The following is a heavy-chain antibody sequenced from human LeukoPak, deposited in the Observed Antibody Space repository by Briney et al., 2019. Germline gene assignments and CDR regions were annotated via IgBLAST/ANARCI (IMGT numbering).Heavy chain of an antibody. CDR3: ARVTNSGSYSYDAFDI. J-gene: IGHJ3*02. Sequence: SVKVSCKASGGTFSSYAISWVRQAPGQGLEWMGGIIPIFGTANYAQKFQGRVTITADESTSTAYMELSSLRSEDTAVYYCARVTNSGSYSYDAFDIWGQGTMVTVSS. D-gene: IGHD3-10*01. V-gene: IGHV1-69*01. CDR1: GGTFSSYA. CDR2: IIPIFGTA.